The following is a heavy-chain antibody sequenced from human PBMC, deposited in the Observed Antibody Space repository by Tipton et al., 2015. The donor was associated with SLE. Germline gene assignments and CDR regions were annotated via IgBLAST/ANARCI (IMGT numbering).Heavy chain of an antibody. V-gene: IGHV4-39*07. Sequence: TLSLTCTVSGGSFSRETYLWGWIRQPPGKGLEWIGDISYTGNTYYNPSLRSRVTISVDTSKNQFSLKLRSVTAADTAVYYCAGRGDLVVVTSHLDYWGQGTLVTVST. D-gene: IGHD2-21*02. J-gene: IGHJ4*02. CDR1: GGSFSRETYL. CDR3: AGRGDLVVVTSHLDY. CDR2: ISYTGNT.